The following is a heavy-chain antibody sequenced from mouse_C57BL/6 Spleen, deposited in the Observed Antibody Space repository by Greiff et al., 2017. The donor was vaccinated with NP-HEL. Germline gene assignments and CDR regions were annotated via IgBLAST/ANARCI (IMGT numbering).Heavy chain of an antibody. Sequence: VQLQQSGAELVKPGASVKLSCTASGFNIKDYYMHWVKQRTEQGLEWIGRIDPEDGETKYAPKFTGKATITADTSSNTAYLQLSSLTSEDTAVYYCARERLYDARYFDVWGTGTTVTVSS. J-gene: IGHJ1*03. CDR1: GFNIKDYY. V-gene: IGHV14-2*01. D-gene: IGHD2-3*01. CDR2: IDPEDGET. CDR3: ARERLYDARYFDV.